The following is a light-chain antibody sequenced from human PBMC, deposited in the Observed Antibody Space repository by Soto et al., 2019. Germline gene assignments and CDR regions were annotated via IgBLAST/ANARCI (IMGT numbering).Light chain of an antibody. Sequence: QSALTQPASVSGSPGQSITISCTGTSSDIGPYNYVSWYQQHLGKAPKLIIYEVTNRPSGVSHRFSGSKSGTTASLTISGLQTEDEAHFYCSSYTTSSTVVFGGGTKLTVL. CDR3: SSYTTSSTVV. J-gene: IGLJ3*02. V-gene: IGLV2-14*01. CDR2: EVT. CDR1: SSDIGPYNY.